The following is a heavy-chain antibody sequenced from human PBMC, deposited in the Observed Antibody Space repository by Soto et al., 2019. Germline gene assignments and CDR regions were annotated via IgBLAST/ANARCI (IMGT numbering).Heavy chain of an antibody. Sequence: SETLSLTCAVYGGSFSGYYWSWIRQPPGKGLEWIGEINHSGSTNYNPSLKSRVTISVDTSKNQFSLKLSSVTAADTAVYYCARGGYYYYWGQGTLVTVSS. D-gene: IGHD3-22*01. CDR3: ARGGYYYY. CDR2: INHSGST. CDR1: GGSFSGYY. V-gene: IGHV4-34*01. J-gene: IGHJ4*02.